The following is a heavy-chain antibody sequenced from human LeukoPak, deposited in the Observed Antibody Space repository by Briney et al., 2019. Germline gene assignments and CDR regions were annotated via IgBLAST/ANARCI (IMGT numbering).Heavy chain of an antibody. J-gene: IGHJ6*02. D-gene: IGHD5/OR15-5a*01. CDR3: ARRRAATTIYHYSMDF. CDR1: GYTFSTYW. Sequence: GESLKISCKASGYTFSTYWIAWVRQMPGKGLEWMGIIYPSVSETRYSPSFQGQVTISVDKSITTAYLQWRSLKASDTATYYCARRRAATTIYHYSMDFWGHGTTVIVSS. CDR2: IYPSVSET. V-gene: IGHV5-51*01.